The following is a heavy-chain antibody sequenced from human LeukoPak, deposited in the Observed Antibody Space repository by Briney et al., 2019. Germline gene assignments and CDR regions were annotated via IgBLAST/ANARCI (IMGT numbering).Heavy chain of an antibody. D-gene: IGHD3-16*02. V-gene: IGHV3-23*01. J-gene: IGHJ4*02. CDR2: ISGSGGST. Sequence: GGSLRLSCAASGFTFSSYAMSWVRQAPGKGLEWVSAISGSGGSTYYADSVKGRFTISRDNSKNTLYLQMNSLRAEDTAVYYCAKSSLRLGELSFTLQEFDYWGQGTLVTVSS. CDR3: AKSSLRLGELSFTLQEFDY. CDR1: GFTFSSYA.